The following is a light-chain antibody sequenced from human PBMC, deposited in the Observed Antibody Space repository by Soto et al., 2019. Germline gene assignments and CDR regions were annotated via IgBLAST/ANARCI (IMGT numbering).Light chain of an antibody. CDR2: EVS. CDR3: CSYAGSTTRVL. Sequence: QSALTQPASVSGSPGQSIIISCTGTSRDVDTYKYVSWYQQHPGKAPKLMLYEVSHRPSGVSDRLSGSKSGNTASLTISGRQAEDEADDYCCSYAGSTTRVLLGGGTNLTVL. CDR1: SRDVDTYKY. J-gene: IGLJ2*01. V-gene: IGLV2-14*01.